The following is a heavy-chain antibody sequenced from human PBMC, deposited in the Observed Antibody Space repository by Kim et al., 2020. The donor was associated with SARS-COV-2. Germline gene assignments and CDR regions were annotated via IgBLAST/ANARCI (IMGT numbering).Heavy chain of an antibody. V-gene: IGHV3-53*01. CDR2: LYSRTNT. Sequence: GGSLRLSCAASGFTPSSHYMSWVRQAPSQGLEWNSILYSRTNTQYADSVRGRFTISRDDSRNTEDRQMSSLRVEDTAVYYCARVRVTSKHALSRGVLHAFDIWGKETTVPVSS. J-gene: IGHJ6*04. CDR3: ARVRVTSKHALSRGVLHAFDI. CDR1: GFTPSSHY. D-gene: IGHD3-10*01.